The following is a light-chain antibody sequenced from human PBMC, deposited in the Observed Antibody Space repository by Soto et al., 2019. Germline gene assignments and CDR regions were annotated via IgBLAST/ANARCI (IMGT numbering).Light chain of an antibody. CDR3: QHYASLSVT. CDR1: QSISSR. V-gene: IGKV1-5*03. CDR2: KAS. J-gene: IGKJ2*01. Sequence: DIQMTQSPSTLSPSVGDRVTITCRASQSISSRLAWYQQKPGKTPKLLIYKASFLEAGVPSRFSGSGSGTEFTLTISSLQPDDFASYYCQHYASLSVTFGQGTKVEIK.